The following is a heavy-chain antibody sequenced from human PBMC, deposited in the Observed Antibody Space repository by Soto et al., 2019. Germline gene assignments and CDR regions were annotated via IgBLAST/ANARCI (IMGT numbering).Heavy chain of an antibody. V-gene: IGHV3-73*02. CDR1: GFTFSDSA. J-gene: IGHJ4*02. Sequence: EVQLVESGGGLVQPGGSLKLSCAASGFTFSDSAMHWVRQASGKGPEWVGRIRSKVNTYATAYAASVKGRFTISRDDSMNTAYLQMNSLKTEDTAVYYWTRRRDWTAMDPLDYWGQGTLVTVSS. CDR2: IRSKVNTYAT. D-gene: IGHD5-18*01. CDR3: TRRRDWTAMDPLDY.